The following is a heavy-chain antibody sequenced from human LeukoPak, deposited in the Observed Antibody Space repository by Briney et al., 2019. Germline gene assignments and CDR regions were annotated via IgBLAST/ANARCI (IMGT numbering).Heavy chain of an antibody. D-gene: IGHD1-26*01. Sequence: GGSLRFSCAASGFTFSSYWMHWVRQAPGKGLVGVSRINSDGSSTSYADSVKGRFTISRDNSKNTLYLQMNSLRAEDTAVYYCARDLVVGAPGAFDIWGQGTMVTVSS. V-gene: IGHV3-74*01. CDR3: ARDLVVGAPGAFDI. CDR1: GFTFSSYW. CDR2: INSDGSST. J-gene: IGHJ3*02.